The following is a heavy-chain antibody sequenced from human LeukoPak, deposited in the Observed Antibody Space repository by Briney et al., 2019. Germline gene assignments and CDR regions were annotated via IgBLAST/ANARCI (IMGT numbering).Heavy chain of an antibody. D-gene: IGHD3-16*01. CDR2: INPSGDST. CDR3: AKLATSDTGETY. CDR1: GYSIDHYA. Sequence: ASVKVSCKASGYSIDHYAISWVRQAPGQGLEWMGVINPSGDSTTYAQNFQGRVTMTRDTSTSTVYMELRSLRSEDTAIYYCAKLATSDTGETYWGQGTLVTVSS. J-gene: IGHJ4*02. V-gene: IGHV1-46*02.